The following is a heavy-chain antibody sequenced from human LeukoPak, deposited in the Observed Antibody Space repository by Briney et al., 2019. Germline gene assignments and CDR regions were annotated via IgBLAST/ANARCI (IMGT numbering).Heavy chain of an antibody. D-gene: IGHD4-17*01. J-gene: IGHJ4*02. CDR2: INPNSGGT. Sequence: ASVKVSCKASGYTFTGYYMHWVRQAPGQGLEWIGWINPNSGGTNYAQKFQGRVTMTRDTSISTAYMELSRLRSDDTAVYYCARTLTTVTTILGYWGQGTLVTVSS. V-gene: IGHV1-2*02. CDR3: ARTLTTVTTILGY. CDR1: GYTFTGYY.